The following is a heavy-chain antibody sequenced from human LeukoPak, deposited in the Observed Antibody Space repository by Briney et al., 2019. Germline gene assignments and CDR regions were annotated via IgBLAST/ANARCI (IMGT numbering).Heavy chain of an antibody. CDR2: INSNGNTT. V-gene: IGHV3-74*01. CDR3: ARGGGKSYAPVDY. D-gene: IGHD3-16*01. CDR1: GFTFSTYW. J-gene: IGHJ4*02. Sequence: QTGGSLRLSCAASGFTFSTYWMHWARQVPGKGLVWVSLINSNGNTTSYADSVKGRFTISRDNAKNTLFLQMNSLRAEDTAVYYCARGGGKSYAPVDYWGEGTLVTVSS.